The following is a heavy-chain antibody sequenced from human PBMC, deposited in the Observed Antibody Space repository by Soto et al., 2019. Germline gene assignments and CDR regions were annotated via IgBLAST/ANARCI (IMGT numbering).Heavy chain of an antibody. CDR1: GFSFSSYG. D-gene: IGHD3-22*01. J-gene: IGHJ5*02. V-gene: IGHV3-30*18. Sequence: GGSLRLSCAASGFSFSSYGMHWVRQAPGKGLEWVAVISYDVTNKYYADSVKGRFTISRDNSKNTLYLQMNSLRAEDTAVYYCAKDQGDSSGYSNWFDPWGQGTLVTVSS. CDR2: ISYDVTNK. CDR3: AKDQGDSSGYSNWFDP.